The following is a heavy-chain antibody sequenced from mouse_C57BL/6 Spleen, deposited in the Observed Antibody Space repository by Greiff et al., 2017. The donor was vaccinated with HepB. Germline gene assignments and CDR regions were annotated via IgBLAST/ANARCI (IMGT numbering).Heavy chain of an antibody. Sequence: VQLQQSGAELVRPGTSVKVSCKASGYAFTNYLIEWVKQRPGQGLEWIGVINPGSGGTNYNEKFKGKATLTADKSSSTAYMQLSSLTSEDSAVYFCAITGTRAMDYWGQGTSVTVSS. CDR2: INPGSGGT. V-gene: IGHV1-54*01. CDR3: AITGTRAMDY. J-gene: IGHJ4*01. D-gene: IGHD4-1*01. CDR1: GYAFTNYL.